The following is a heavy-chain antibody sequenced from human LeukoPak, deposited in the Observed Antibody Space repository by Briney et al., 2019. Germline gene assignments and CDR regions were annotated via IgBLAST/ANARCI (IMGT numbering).Heavy chain of an antibody. CDR1: GFMLTSPG. D-gene: IGHD3-10*01. CDR2: ISYDGNKK. Sequence: GGSRRLSCPASGFMLTSPGMHCVRQAPGKGLEWVAVISYDGNKKYYADSVKGRFTISRDNPRNTLYLQMNSLRAEDTAVYYCAKDEFGDKNGMDVWGKGTTVTVSS. V-gene: IGHV3-30*18. CDR3: AKDEFGDKNGMDV. J-gene: IGHJ6*04.